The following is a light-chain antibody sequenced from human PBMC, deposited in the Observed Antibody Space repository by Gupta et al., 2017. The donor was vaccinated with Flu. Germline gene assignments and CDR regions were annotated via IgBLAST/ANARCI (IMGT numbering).Light chain of an antibody. CDR2: KAS. CDR3: QQGNSYSVT. J-gene: IGKJ4*01. CDR1: QSISNW. Sequence: DIQMTQSPSTLSASVGDRVTITCRASQSISNWLAWYQQKPGKAPKLLIYKASTLERGVPSRFSGSGSGTEFSLTISSLQPDDFATYYCQQGNSYSVTFGGGTKVEMK. V-gene: IGKV1-5*03.